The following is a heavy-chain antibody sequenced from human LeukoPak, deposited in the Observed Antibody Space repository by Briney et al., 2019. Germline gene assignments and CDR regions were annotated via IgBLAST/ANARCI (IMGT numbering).Heavy chain of an antibody. J-gene: IGHJ4*02. D-gene: IGHD2-21*01. Sequence: GGSLRLSCAASGFTFSSYEMNWVRQAPGKGLEWVGRIKSKTDGGTTDYAAPVKGRFTISRDDSKNTLYLQMNSLKTEDTAVYYCTTAPQGVVVVKIDYWGQGTLVTVSS. CDR2: IKSKTDGGTT. V-gene: IGHV3-15*01. CDR1: GFTFSSYE. CDR3: TTAPQGVVVVKIDY.